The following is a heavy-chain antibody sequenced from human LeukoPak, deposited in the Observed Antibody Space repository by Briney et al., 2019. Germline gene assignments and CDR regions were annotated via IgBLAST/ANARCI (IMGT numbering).Heavy chain of an antibody. Sequence: GGSLRLSCVVSGFSFCSYWMSWVRQAPGKGLEWVANVKQDGSEQHYVDSVKGRFSISRDNANNSLFLQTNSLRAEDTAVYYCARDVAMVRGVTDAFDIWGQGTVVTVSS. D-gene: IGHD3-10*01. J-gene: IGHJ3*02. CDR3: ARDVAMVRGVTDAFDI. V-gene: IGHV3-7*03. CDR1: GFSFCSYW. CDR2: VKQDGSEQ.